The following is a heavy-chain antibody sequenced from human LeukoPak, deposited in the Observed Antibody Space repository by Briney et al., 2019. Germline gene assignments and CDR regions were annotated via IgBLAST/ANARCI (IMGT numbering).Heavy chain of an antibody. D-gene: IGHD6-19*01. V-gene: IGHV4-34*01. CDR2: INHSGST. Sequence: PSETLSLTCAVYGGSFSGYYWSWIRQPPVKGLEWIGEINHSGSTNYNPSLKSRVTISVDTSKNQFSLKLSSVTAADTAVYYCARGRKQWLAYYFDYWGQGTLVTVSS. CDR1: GGSFSGYY. J-gene: IGHJ4*02. CDR3: ARGRKQWLAYYFDY.